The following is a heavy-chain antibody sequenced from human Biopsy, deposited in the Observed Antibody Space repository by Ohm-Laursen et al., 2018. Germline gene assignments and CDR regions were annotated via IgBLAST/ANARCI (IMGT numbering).Heavy chain of an antibody. Sequence: GTLSLTCTVSGGSFTGHYWSWIRQPPGKGLEWIGHISCTGYTSYNASLKSRVTISVDTSRNHFSLRLSSLTAADTAVYYCARGSNDFGGLYFPRWGQGTLLTVSS. J-gene: IGHJ4*02. D-gene: IGHD4-23*01. V-gene: IGHV4-59*11. CDR1: GGSFTGHY. CDR3: ARGSNDFGGLYFPR. CDR2: ISCTGYT.